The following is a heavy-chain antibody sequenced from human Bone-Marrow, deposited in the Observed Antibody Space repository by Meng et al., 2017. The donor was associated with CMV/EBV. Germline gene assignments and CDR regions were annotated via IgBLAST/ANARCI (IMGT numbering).Heavy chain of an antibody. CDR1: GFTSSSYS. V-gene: IGHV3-21*01. Sequence: GESLKISCAASGFTSSSYSMNWVRQAPGKGLEWVSSISSSSSYIYYADSVKGRFTISRDNAKNSLYQQMNSLRAEDTAVYYCARIRIAARPFGYYYYGMDVWGQGTTVTVSS. CDR3: ARIRIAARPFGYYYYGMDV. CDR2: ISSSSSYI. D-gene: IGHD6-6*01. J-gene: IGHJ6*02.